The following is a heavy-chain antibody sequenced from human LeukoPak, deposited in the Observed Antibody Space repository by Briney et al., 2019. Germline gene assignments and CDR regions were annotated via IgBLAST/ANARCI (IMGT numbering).Heavy chain of an antibody. D-gene: IGHD4-17*01. Sequence: SQTLSLTCAVSGGSISSGGYSWRWIRQPPGKGLEWIGYIYHSGSTYYNPSLKSRVTISVDRSKNQFSLKLSSVTAADTAVYYCARTSNGDYWTEGAFDIWGQGTMVTVSS. CDR3: ARTSNGDYWTEGAFDI. V-gene: IGHV4-30-2*01. CDR1: GGSISSGGYS. J-gene: IGHJ3*02. CDR2: IYHSGST.